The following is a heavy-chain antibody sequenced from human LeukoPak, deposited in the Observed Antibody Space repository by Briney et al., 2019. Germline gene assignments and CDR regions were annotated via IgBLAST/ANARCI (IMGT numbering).Heavy chain of an antibody. V-gene: IGHV4-34*01. D-gene: IGHD6-6*01. J-gene: IGHJ5*02. Sequence: SETLSLTCAVYGASFSAYSWSWIRQTPGEGLEWIGEVNHSGGTNYNPSLKSRVTISVDTSKNQFSLKLSSVTAADTAVYYCARACIAAQGFDPWGQGTLVTVSS. CDR3: ARACIAAQGFDP. CDR2: VNHSGGT. CDR1: GASFSAYS.